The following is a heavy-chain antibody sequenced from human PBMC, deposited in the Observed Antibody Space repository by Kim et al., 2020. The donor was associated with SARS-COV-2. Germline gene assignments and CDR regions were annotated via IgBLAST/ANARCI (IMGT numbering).Heavy chain of an antibody. CDR1: GFSLSTSGVG. CDR3: AHSSYYYDSSGYYHKGALDY. D-gene: IGHD3-22*01. CDR2: IYWDDDK. J-gene: IGHJ4*02. Sequence: SGPTLVNPTQTLTLTCTFSGFSLSTSGVGVGWIRQPPGKALEWLALIYWDDDKRYSPSLKSRLTITKDTSKNQVVLTMTNMDPVDTATYYCAHSSYYYDSSGYYHKGALDYWGQGTLVTVSS. V-gene: IGHV2-5*02.